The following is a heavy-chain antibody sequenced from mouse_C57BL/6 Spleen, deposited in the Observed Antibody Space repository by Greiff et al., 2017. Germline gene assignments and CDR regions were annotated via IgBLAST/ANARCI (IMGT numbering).Heavy chain of an antibody. CDR1: GYTFTDYN. D-gene: IGHD2-3*01. CDR3: AREKGDDGSHFDY. Sequence: DVKLQESGPELVKPGASVKMSCKASGYTFTDYNMHWVKQSHGKSLEWIGYINPNNGGTSYNQKFKGKATLTVNKSSSTAYMELRSLTSEDSAVYYCAREKGDDGSHFDYWGQGTTRTVSS. J-gene: IGHJ2*01. CDR2: INPNNGGT. V-gene: IGHV1-22*01.